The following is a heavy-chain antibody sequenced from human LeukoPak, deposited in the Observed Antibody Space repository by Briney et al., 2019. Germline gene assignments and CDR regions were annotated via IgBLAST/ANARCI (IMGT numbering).Heavy chain of an antibody. D-gene: IGHD2-2*01. V-gene: IGHV3-9*01. J-gene: IGHJ4*02. Sequence: GRSLRLSCAASGFTFDDYAMHWVRQAPGKGLEWVSGISWNSGSIGYADSVKGRFTISRDNAKNSLYLQMNSLRAEDTALYYCAKVGGYCSSTSCSDYFDYWGQGTLVTVSS. CDR1: GFTFDDYA. CDR3: AKVGGYCSSTSCSDYFDY. CDR2: ISWNSGSI.